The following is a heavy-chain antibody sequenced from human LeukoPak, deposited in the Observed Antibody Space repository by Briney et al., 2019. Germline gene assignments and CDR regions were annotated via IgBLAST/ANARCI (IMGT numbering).Heavy chain of an antibody. CDR2: INPNSGGT. V-gene: IGHV1-2*02. D-gene: IGHD5-18*01. J-gene: IGHJ6*03. CDR1: GYTFTGYY. Sequence: ASVKVSCKASGYTFTGYYMHWVRQAPGQGLEWMGWINPNSGGTNYAQKFQGRVTITRNTPISTAYMELSSLRSEDTAVYYCAKGPRIQLWSGYYYYMDVWGKGTTVTVSS. CDR3: AKGPRIQLWSGYYYYMDV.